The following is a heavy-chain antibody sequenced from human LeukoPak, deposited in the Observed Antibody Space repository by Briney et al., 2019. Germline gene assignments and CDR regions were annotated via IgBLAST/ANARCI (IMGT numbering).Heavy chain of an antibody. D-gene: IGHD6-13*01. CDR3: AKDAAAAAGCLDY. CDR2: ISSSSSYI. Sequence: GGSLRLSCAASGFTFSSYSMNWVRQAPGKGLEWVSSISSSSSYIYYADSVKGRFTISRDNAKNSLYLQMNSLRAEDTAVYYCAKDAAAAAGCLDYWGQGTLVTVSS. CDR1: GFTFSSYS. J-gene: IGHJ4*02. V-gene: IGHV3-21*01.